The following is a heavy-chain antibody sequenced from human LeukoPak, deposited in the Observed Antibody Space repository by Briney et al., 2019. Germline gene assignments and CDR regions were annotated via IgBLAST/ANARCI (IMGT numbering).Heavy chain of an antibody. CDR2: ISAYNGNT. V-gene: IGHV1-18*04. Sequence: ASVKVSCKASGYTFTSYGISWVRQAPGQGLEWMGWISAYNGNTNYAQKLQGRVTMTTDTSTGTAYMELRSLRSDDTAVYYCARHSTDYDILTYHFDYWGQGTLVTVSS. J-gene: IGHJ4*02. CDR3: ARHSTDYDILTYHFDY. CDR1: GYTFTSYG. D-gene: IGHD3-9*01.